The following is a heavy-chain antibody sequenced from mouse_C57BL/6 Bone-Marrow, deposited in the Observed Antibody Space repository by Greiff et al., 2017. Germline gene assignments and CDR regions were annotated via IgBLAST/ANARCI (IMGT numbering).Heavy chain of an antibody. Sequence: EVMLVESGGDLVKPGGSLKLSCAASGFTFSSYGMSWVRQTPDKRLEWVGTISRGGSYTYYPDSVKGRVTISRDNAKNTLYMQMSSLKSEDTAMYYCSRLDGYFESYWGQGTRVMVSA. J-gene: IGHJ3*01. V-gene: IGHV5-6*02. CDR3: SRLDGYFESY. CDR1: GFTFSSYG. D-gene: IGHD2-3*01. CDR2: ISRGGSYT.